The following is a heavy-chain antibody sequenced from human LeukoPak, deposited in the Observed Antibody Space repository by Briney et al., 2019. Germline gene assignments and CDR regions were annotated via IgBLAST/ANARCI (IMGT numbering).Heavy chain of an antibody. Sequence: ASVKVSCKASGYTFTGYYMHWVRQAPGQGLEWMGWINPNSGGTNYAQKFQGRVTMTRDTSISTAYMELSRLRSDDTVVYYCARDPVGGNWFDPWGQGTLVTVSS. CDR1: GYTFTGYY. V-gene: IGHV1-2*02. CDR3: ARDPVGGNWFDP. J-gene: IGHJ5*02. CDR2: INPNSGGT. D-gene: IGHD3-10*01.